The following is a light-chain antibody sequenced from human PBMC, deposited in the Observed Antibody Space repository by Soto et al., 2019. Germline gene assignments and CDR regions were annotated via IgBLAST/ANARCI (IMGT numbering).Light chain of an antibody. V-gene: IGKV3-11*01. CDR3: QRRRNWPAPL. CDR2: DAS. Sequence: EIVLTQSPATLSLSPGERATLSCRASQSVSSYLAWYQQKPGQAPRLLIYDASNRATGIPARFSGSGSETDFPLTISSLEPKVFAFYSCQRRRNWPAPLFGGGTKGVI. J-gene: IGKJ4*01. CDR1: QSVSSY.